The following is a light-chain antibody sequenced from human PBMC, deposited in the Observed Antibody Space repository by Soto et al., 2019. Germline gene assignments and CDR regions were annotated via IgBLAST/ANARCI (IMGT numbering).Light chain of an antibody. CDR3: QGYNSAPRT. Sequence: DIQMTQSPSSLSASVGDRVTITCRASQGISNYLAWYQQKPGKVPKLLIYAASTLQSGVPSRFSGSGSGTDFTLIISSLQPEDVATDHCQGYNSAPRTFGQGKKVEIK. V-gene: IGKV1-27*01. J-gene: IGKJ1*01. CDR1: QGISNY. CDR2: AAS.